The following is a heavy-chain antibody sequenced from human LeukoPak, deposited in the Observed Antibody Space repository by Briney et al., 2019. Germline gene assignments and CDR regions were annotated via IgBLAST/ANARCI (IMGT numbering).Heavy chain of an antibody. J-gene: IGHJ4*02. V-gene: IGHV1-69*13. CDR1: GYTFTSYD. D-gene: IGHD2-15*01. CDR2: IIPIFGTA. Sequence: SVKVSCKASGYTFTSYDINWVRQATGQGLEWMGGIIPIFGTANYAQKFQGRVTITADESTSTAYMELSSLRSEDTAVYYCARDRQPTLGYCSGGSCYSPYYFDYWGQGTLVTVSS. CDR3: ARDRQPTLGYCSGGSCYSPYYFDY.